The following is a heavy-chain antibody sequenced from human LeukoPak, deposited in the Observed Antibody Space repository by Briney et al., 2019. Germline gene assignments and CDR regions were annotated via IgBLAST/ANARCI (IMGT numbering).Heavy chain of an antibody. D-gene: IGHD3-22*01. Sequence: SVKVSYKASGGTFSSYAISWVRQAPGQGLEWMGGIIPIFGTANYAQKFQGRVTITADESTSTAYMELSSLRSEDTAVYYCALALNHYDSSSPDYWGQGTLVTVSS. V-gene: IGHV1-69*01. CDR2: IIPIFGTA. CDR1: GGTFSSYA. CDR3: ALALNHYDSSSPDY. J-gene: IGHJ4*02.